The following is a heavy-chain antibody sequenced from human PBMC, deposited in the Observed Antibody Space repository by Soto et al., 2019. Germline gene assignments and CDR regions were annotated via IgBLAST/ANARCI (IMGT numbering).Heavy chain of an antibody. CDR1: GFTFTSYS. CDR3: ARGGYYYDSSGYYLDY. V-gene: IGHV3-21*01. D-gene: IGHD3-22*01. Sequence: LRLTCAASGFTFTSYSMNWVRKTPGKGLEWVSSISSSSSYIYYADSVKGRFTISRDNAKNSLYLQMNSLRAEDTDVYYCARGGYYYDSSGYYLDYWGQGTLVTVSS. J-gene: IGHJ4*02. CDR2: ISSSSSYI.